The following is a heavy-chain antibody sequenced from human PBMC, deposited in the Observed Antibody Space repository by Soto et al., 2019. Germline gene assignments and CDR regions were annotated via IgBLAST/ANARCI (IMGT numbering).Heavy chain of an antibody. CDR2: INTDGSVA. J-gene: IGHJ5*02. CDR1: GLTFRSYW. D-gene: IGHD6-19*01. CDR3: ARVPIAVAGFDP. V-gene: IGHV3-74*03. Sequence: GSLRLSCAASGLTFRSYWMHWVRQAPGKGLVWVSRINTDGSVAMYVDSVKGRFTISRDNAKNTLYLQMNSLRAEDTAVYYCARVPIAVAGFDPWGQGTLVTVSS.